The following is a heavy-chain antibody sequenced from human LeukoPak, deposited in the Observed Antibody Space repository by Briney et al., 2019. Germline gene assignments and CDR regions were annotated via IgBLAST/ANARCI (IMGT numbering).Heavy chain of an antibody. V-gene: IGHV3-33*06. CDR2: IWYDGSNK. J-gene: IGHJ4*02. CDR3: AKMREWELRAGFDY. CDR1: GFTFSSYG. D-gene: IGHD1-26*01. Sequence: PGGSLRLSCAASGFTFSSYGMHWVRQAPGKGLEWVAVIWYDGSNKYYADSVKGRFTISRDNSKNTLYLQMNSLRAEDTAVYYCAKMREWELRAGFDYWGQGTLVTVSS.